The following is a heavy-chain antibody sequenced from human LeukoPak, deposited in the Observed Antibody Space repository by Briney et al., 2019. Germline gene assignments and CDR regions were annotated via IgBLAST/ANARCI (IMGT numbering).Heavy chain of an antibody. CDR2: IYYSGST. D-gene: IGHD3-10*01. Sequence: RPSETLSLTCTVSGGSISSYYWSWIRQPPGKGLEWIGYIYYSGSTNYNPSLKSRVTISVDTSKNQFSLKLSSVTAADTAVYYCARRKRITMVRGETPDFYGMDVWGQGTTVTVSS. CDR1: GGSISSYY. CDR3: ARRKRITMVRGETPDFYGMDV. V-gene: IGHV4-59*08. J-gene: IGHJ6*02.